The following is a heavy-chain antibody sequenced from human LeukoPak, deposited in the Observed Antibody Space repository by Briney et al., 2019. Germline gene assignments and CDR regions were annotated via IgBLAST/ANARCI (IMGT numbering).Heavy chain of an antibody. CDR3: ARRADYSSSWYFDY. D-gene: IGHD6-13*01. CDR1: GGSITNYY. V-gene: IGHV4-39*01. CDR2: IYYSGST. J-gene: IGHJ4*02. Sequence: SSETLSLTCTVSGGSITNYYWNWIRQPPGKGLEWIGSIYYSGSTYYNPSLKSRVTISVDTSNNQFSLKLSSVTAADTAVYYCARRADYSSSWYFDYWGQGTLVTVSS.